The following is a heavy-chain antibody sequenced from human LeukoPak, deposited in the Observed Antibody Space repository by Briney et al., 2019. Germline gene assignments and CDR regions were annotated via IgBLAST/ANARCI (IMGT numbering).Heavy chain of an antibody. CDR2: IYYSGTT. CDR1: GGSVSSGTYY. Sequence: SETLSLTCTVSGGSVSSGTYYWNWIRQPPGTRLEWIGCIYYSGTTNYNPSFKSRVTMSVDTSKNQFSLKLSSVTAADTAVYYCARGAVVNGLDVWGQGTTVTVSS. V-gene: IGHV4-61*01. CDR3: ARGAVVNGLDV. J-gene: IGHJ6*02. D-gene: IGHD3-16*02.